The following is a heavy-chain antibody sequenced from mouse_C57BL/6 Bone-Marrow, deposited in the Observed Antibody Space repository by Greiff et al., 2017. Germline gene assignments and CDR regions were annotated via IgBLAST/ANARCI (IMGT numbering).Heavy chain of an antibody. J-gene: IGHJ1*03. CDR2: ISSGSSTI. CDR3: ARDYYYSTWYFGV. V-gene: IGHV5-17*01. Sequence: EVMLVESGGGLVKPGGSLKLSCAASGFTFSDYGMHWVRQAPEKGLEWVAYISSGSSTIYYADTVKGRFTISRDNAKNTLFLQMTSLRSEDTAMYYCARDYYYSTWYFGVWGTGTTVTVSS. CDR1: GFTFSDYG. D-gene: IGHD1-1*01.